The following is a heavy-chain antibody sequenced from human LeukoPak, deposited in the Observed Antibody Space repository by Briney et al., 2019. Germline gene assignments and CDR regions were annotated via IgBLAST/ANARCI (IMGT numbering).Heavy chain of an antibody. Sequence: SETLSLTCAVSGGSFSGYYWSWIRQPPGKGLEWIGEINHSGSTYYNPSLKSRVTISLDTSKNQFSLKLSSVTAADTAVYYCARATQRGYSYGYNRLFDYWGQGTLVTVSS. V-gene: IGHV4-34*01. D-gene: IGHD5-18*01. J-gene: IGHJ4*02. CDR2: INHSGST. CDR1: GGSFSGYY. CDR3: ARATQRGYSYGYNRLFDY.